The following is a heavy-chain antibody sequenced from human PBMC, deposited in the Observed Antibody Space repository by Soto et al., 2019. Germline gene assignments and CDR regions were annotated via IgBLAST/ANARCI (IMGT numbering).Heavy chain of an antibody. CDR3: AWFFGTGFDY. V-gene: IGHV3-48*02. CDR1: GFTFSTDS. Sequence: EVQLGETGVGVEQPGGSLRLSCVASGFTFSTDSMNWVRQAPGKGLEWVAHISTSGATRYYADSVNGRFTISRDNAKISLYLQMDSVRNEDKAVSYCAWFFGTGFDYWGQGTLVTVSS. CDR2: ISTSGATR. D-gene: IGHD1-1*01. J-gene: IGHJ4*02.